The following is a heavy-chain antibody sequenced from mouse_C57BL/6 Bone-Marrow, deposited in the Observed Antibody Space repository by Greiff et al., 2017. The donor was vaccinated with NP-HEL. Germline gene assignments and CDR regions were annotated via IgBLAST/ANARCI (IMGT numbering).Heavy chain of an antibody. J-gene: IGHJ4*01. CDR1: GYTFTSYW. CDR2: IDPSDSYT. CDR3: AKRIYYDYDGGGYYAMDY. V-gene: IGHV1-50*01. Sequence: QVQLKESGAELVKPGASVKLSCKASGYTFTSYWMQWVKQRPGQGLEWIGEIDPSDSYTNYNQKFKGKATLTVDTSSSTAYMQLSSLTSEDSAVYYCAKRIYYDYDGGGYYAMDYWGQGTSVTVSS. D-gene: IGHD2-4*01.